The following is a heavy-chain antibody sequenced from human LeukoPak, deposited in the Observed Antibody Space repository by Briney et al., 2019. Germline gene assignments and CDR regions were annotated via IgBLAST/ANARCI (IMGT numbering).Heavy chain of an antibody. CDR2: IYGGGST. CDR1: GFTVSSNY. Sequence: GGSLRLSCAASGFTVSSNYMSWVRQAPGKGLEWVSVIYGGGSTYYADSVKGRFTISRDNSKNTLYLQMNSLRAEDTAVYYCARILTSGYSFDYWGQGTLVTVSS. V-gene: IGHV3-66*02. D-gene: IGHD3-3*01. J-gene: IGHJ4*02. CDR3: ARILTSGYSFDY.